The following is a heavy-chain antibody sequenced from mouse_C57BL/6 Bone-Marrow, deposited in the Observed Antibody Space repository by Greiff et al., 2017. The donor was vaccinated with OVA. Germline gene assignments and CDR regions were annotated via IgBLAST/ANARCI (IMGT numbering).Heavy chain of an antibody. Sequence: EVQGVESGGGLVKPGGSLKLSCAASGFTFSSYAMSWVRQTPEKRLEWVATISDGGSYTYYPDNVKGRFTISRDNAKNNLYLQMSHLKSEDTAMYYCARGTETAQATSYFDYWGQGTTLTVSS. J-gene: IGHJ2*01. CDR2: ISDGGSYT. CDR3: ARGTETAQATSYFDY. CDR1: GFTFSSYA. D-gene: IGHD3-2*02. V-gene: IGHV5-4*01.